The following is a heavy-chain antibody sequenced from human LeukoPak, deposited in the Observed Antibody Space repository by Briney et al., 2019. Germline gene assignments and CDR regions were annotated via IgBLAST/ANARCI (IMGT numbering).Heavy chain of an antibody. CDR1: RFTFSSSA. J-gene: IGHJ4*02. D-gene: IGHD3-3*01. CDR3: AKQDYDFWSGYPY. CDR2: ISGSGGTT. Sequence: GGSLRLSCAASRFTFSSSAMSWVRQAPGKGLEWVSVISGSGGTTYYADSVKGRFTISRDNSKNTLYLQMNSLRAEDTAVYYCAKQDYDFWSGYPYWGQGTLVTVSS. V-gene: IGHV3-23*01.